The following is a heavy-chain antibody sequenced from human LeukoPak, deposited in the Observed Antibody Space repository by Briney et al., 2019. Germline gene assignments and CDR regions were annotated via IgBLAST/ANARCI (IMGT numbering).Heavy chain of an antibody. V-gene: IGHV3-7*01. J-gene: IGHJ4*02. CDR3: TRGGATSSWYWFF. Sequence: GGSLRLSCAASGFTFSSHWMTWVRQAPGKGPEWVASINKDGSEQYYVDSVKGRFTISRDNAKNSLSLQVSSLRAEDTAVYYCTRGGATSSWYWFFWGQGTLVTVSS. CDR2: INKDGSEQ. CDR1: GFTFSSHW. D-gene: IGHD6-13*01.